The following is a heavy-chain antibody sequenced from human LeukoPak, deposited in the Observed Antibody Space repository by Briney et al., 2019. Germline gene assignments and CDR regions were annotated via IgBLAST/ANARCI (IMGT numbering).Heavy chain of an antibody. CDR3: AKGHKGGSGSYYYFDY. J-gene: IGHJ4*02. Sequence: GRSLRLSCAASGFTFSSYGMHWVRQAPGKGLEWVAVISYDGSNKYYADSVKGRFTISRDNSKNTLYLQMDSLRPEDTALYYCAKGHKGGSGSYYYFDYWGQGTLVTVSS. D-gene: IGHD3-10*01. V-gene: IGHV3-30*18. CDR2: ISYDGSNK. CDR1: GFTFSSYG.